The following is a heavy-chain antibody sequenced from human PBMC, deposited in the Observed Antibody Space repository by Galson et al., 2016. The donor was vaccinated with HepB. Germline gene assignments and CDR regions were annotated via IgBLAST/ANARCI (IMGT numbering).Heavy chain of an antibody. J-gene: IGHJ6*01. Sequence: SLRLSCAASGFTFTSYWIHWVRQVPGEGLVWVSRINSDGSSTHYADSVKGRFTISRDNAKNTVYLQMNSLRVEDTAVYYCARVGFIPYYYYGMDVWGQGTMVIVSS. CDR2: INSDGSST. CDR1: GFTFTSYW. V-gene: IGHV3-74*01. CDR3: ARVGFIPYYYYGMDV. D-gene: IGHD2-21*01.